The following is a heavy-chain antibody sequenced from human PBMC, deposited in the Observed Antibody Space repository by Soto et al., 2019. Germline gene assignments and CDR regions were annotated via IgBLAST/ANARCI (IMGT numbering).Heavy chain of an antibody. CDR1: GGSISSGDYY. CDR3: ARDGGWYRGYFDY. V-gene: IGHV4-30-4*01. Sequence: QVQLQESGPGLVKPSQTLSLTCTVSGGSISSGDYYWSWIRQPPGKGLEWIGYIYYSGSTYYNPSLKSRVTIPVDTSKNQFSLKLSSVTDADTAVYYSARDGGWYRGYFDYWGQGTLVTVSS. D-gene: IGHD6-19*01. J-gene: IGHJ4*02. CDR2: IYYSGST.